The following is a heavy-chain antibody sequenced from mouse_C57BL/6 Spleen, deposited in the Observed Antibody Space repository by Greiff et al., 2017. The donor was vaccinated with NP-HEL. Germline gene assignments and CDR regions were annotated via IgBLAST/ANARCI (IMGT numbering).Heavy chain of an antibody. CDR1: GYTFTSYG. CDR2: IYPRSGNT. Sequence: VQLQQSGAELARPGASVKLSCKASGYTFTSYGISWVKQRPGQGLEWIGEIYPRSGNTYYNEKFKGKATLTADKSSSTAYMELRSLTSEDSAVYFCARKDGYYVWYFDVWGTGTTVTVSS. CDR3: ARKDGYYVWYFDV. V-gene: IGHV1-81*01. J-gene: IGHJ1*03. D-gene: IGHD2-3*01.